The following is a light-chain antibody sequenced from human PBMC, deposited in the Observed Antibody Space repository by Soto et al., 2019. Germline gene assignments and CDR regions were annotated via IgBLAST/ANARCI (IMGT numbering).Light chain of an antibody. CDR1: QSVSNN. J-gene: IGKJ1*01. Sequence: EIVMTQSPATLSVSPGERATLSCRASQSVSNNLAWYQQKAGQAPRLLIYGASTRANGIPARFSGSGSGTEFTPTISSLQSEDFAVYYCRQYNNWPPWTFGQGTKVEIK. V-gene: IGKV3-15*01. CDR2: GAS. CDR3: RQYNNWPPWT.